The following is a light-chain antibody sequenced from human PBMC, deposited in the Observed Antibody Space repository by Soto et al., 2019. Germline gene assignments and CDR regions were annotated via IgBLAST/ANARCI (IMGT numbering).Light chain of an antibody. Sequence: EIVLTQSPGTLSLSPGERATLSCRASQSVRSNYLAWYQQRPGQAPRLLIYDASSRATGVPDRFSGSGSGTDFTLTISRLEPEDFAVYYCQQYNNWPSFGPGTKVDIK. CDR2: DAS. CDR3: QQYNNWPS. J-gene: IGKJ3*01. CDR1: QSVRSNY. V-gene: IGKV3-20*01.